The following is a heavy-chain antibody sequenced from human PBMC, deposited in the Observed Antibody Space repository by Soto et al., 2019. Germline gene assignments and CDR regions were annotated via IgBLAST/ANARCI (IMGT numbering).Heavy chain of an antibody. V-gene: IGHV3-48*02. J-gene: IGHJ4*02. CDR1: GFTFSPYS. CDR2: ISSGGDTI. Sequence: PXGSLRLSCAVAGFTFSPYSMNWVRQAPGKGLEWISYISSGGDTIYYADSVRGRFTVSRDNTKNSLYLQMDSLRDEDTAVYYCARDRSTIYGVVTPIDYWGQGTLVTVSS. CDR3: ARDRSTIYGVVTPIDY. D-gene: IGHD3-3*01.